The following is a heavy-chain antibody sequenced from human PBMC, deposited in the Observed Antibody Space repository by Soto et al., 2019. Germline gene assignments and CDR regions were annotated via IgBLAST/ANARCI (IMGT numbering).Heavy chain of an antibody. CDR2: ISYDGSNK. Sequence: ESGGGVVQPGRSLRLSCAASGFTFSSYGMHWVRQAPGKGLEWVAVISYDGSNKYYADSVKGRFTISRDNSKNTLYLQMNSLRAEDTAVYYCANVGDYGDYVLDYFDYWGQGTLVTVSS. CDR1: GFTFSSYG. J-gene: IGHJ4*02. CDR3: ANVGDYGDYVLDYFDY. V-gene: IGHV3-30*18. D-gene: IGHD4-17*01.